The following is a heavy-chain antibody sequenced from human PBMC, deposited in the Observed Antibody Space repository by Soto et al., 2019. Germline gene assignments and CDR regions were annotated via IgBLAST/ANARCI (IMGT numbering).Heavy chain of an antibody. V-gene: IGHV3-30-3*01. CDR1: GFTFSSYA. CDR3: ARDSGGVPAAPTGWFDP. J-gene: IGHJ5*02. Sequence: GGSLRLSXAASGFTFSSYAMHWVRQAPGKGLEWVAVISYDGSNKYYADSVEGRFTISRDNSKNTLYLQMNSLRAEDTAVYYCARDSGGVPAAPTGWFDPWGQGTLVTVSS. CDR2: ISYDGSNK. D-gene: IGHD2-2*01.